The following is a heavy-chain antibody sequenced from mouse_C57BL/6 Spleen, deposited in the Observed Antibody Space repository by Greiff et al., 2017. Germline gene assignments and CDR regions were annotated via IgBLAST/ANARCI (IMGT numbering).Heavy chain of an antibody. V-gene: IGHV3-6*01. CDR3: ARDGIYYDYLYAMDY. D-gene: IGHD2-4*01. CDR1: GYSITSCYY. J-gene: IGHJ4*01. Sequence: EVQLMESGPGLVKPSQSLSLTCSVTGYSITSCYYWNWIRQFPGNKLEWMGYISYDGNNNYKPSHKNRISITRDTSKNKFFLKLKTVTTEDTATYYCARDGIYYDYLYAMDYWGQGTSVTVSS. CDR2: ISYDGNN.